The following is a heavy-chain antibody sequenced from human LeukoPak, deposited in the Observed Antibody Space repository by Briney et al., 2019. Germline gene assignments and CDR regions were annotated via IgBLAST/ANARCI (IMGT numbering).Heavy chain of an antibody. D-gene: IGHD1-1*01. CDR2: ISYDGSKK. CDR3: AKEPLDTEQRNYNYYGMDV. J-gene: IGHJ6*02. Sequence: GRSLRLSCAASGFTLRYYGMHWVRQAPGKGLEWVAFISYDGSKKYYADSVKDRFTISRDNSRNMLYVQVNSLRAEDTAVYYCAKEPLDTEQRNYNYYGMDVWGQGTTVTVSS. V-gene: IGHV3-30*18. CDR1: GFTLRYYG.